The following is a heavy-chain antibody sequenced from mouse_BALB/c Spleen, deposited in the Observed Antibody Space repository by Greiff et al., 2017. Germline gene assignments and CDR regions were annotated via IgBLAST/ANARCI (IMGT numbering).Heavy chain of an antibody. CDR2: ISYSGST. D-gene: IGHD2-4*01. V-gene: IGHV3-2*02. CDR1: GYSITSDYA. CDR3: ARDYNYFDY. J-gene: IGHJ2*01. Sequence: EVKLVESGPGLVKPSQSLSLTCTVTGYSITSDYAWNWIRQFPGNKLEWMGYISYSGSTSYNPSLKSRISITRDTSKNQFFLQLNSVTTEDTATYYCARDYNYFDYWGQGTTLTVSS.